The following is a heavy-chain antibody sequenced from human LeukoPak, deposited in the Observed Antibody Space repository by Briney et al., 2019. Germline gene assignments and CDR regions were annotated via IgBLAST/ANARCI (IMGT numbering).Heavy chain of an antibody. D-gene: IGHD2-15*01. CDR1: GDSVSSNSAT. Sequence: SQTLSLTCAISGDSVSSNSATWTWIRQSPSRGLEWLGRTYYRSKWYSDYAVSVKSRITISPDSSKNQFSLRLNSVTPEDTAVYYCARGDRWTGFDYWGQGTLVTVSS. CDR2: TYYRSKWYS. V-gene: IGHV6-1*01. CDR3: ARGDRWTGFDY. J-gene: IGHJ4*02.